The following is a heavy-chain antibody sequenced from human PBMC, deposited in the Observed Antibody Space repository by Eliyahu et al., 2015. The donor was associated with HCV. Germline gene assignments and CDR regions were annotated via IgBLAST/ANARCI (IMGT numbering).Heavy chain of an antibody. CDR1: GYSFTSYW. J-gene: IGHJ4*02. D-gene: IGHD3-22*01. Sequence: EVQLVQSGAEVKKPGESLKISCKGSGYSFTSYWIGWVRQMPGKGLEWMGIIYPGDSDTRYSPSFQGQVTISADKSINTAYLQWSSLKASDTAMYYCARLGALNYYDSSGFDYWGQGTLVTVSS. CDR2: IYPGDSDT. CDR3: ARLGALNYYDSSGFDY. V-gene: IGHV5-51*01.